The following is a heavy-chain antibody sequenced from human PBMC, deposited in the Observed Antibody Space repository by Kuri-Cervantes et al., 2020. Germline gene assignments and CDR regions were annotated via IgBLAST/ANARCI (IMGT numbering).Heavy chain of an antibody. CDR1: GYTFTGYY. D-gene: IGHD4-17*01. V-gene: IGHV1-2*02. Sequence: ASVKVSCKASGYTFTGYYMHWVRQAPGQGLEWMGWINPNSGGTNYAQKFQGRVTMTRDTSISTAYMELSRPRSDDTAVYYCARGGKMTTVTTIYWGQGTLVPSPQ. J-gene: IGHJ4*02. CDR3: ARGGKMTTVTTIY. CDR2: INPNSGGT.